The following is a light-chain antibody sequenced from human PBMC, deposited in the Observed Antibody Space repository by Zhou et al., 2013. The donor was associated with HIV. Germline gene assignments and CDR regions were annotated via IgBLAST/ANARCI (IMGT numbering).Light chain of an antibody. V-gene: IGKV3-15*01. J-gene: IGKJ2*01. CDR1: QSVANN. Sequence: EIVMTQSPATLSVSPGDRATLSRRASQSVANNLAWYQQKPGQAPRLLIYGASTRAAGIPARFRGSGSGTEFTLTITSLQSEDFAVYYCQQFTNWGTFGQGTKLEIK. CDR3: QQFTNWGT. CDR2: GAS.